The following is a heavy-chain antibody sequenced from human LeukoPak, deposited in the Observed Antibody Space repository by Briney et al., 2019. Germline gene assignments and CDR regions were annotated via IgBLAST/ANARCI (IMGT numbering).Heavy chain of an antibody. J-gene: IGHJ4*02. V-gene: IGHV3-7*01. Sequence: PGGSLRLSCAASGFTFSSYWMSWVRQAPGKGLEWVANIKQDGSEKYYVDSVKGRFTISRDNAKNSLYLQMNSLRAEDTAVYFCARDYVWGSYRYSYWGQGTLGTVSS. CDR1: GFTFSSYW. CDR3: ARDYVWGSYRYSY. CDR2: IKQDGSEK. D-gene: IGHD3-16*02.